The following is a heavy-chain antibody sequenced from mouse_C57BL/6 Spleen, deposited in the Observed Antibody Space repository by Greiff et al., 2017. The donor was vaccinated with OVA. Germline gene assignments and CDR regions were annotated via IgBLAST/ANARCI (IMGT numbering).Heavy chain of an antibody. D-gene: IGHD2-1*01. CDR1: GFTFSSDA. CDR2: ISSGGDYL. V-gene: IGHV5-9-1*02. Sequence: EVRLVESGEGLVKPGGSLKLSCAASGFTFSSDAMSWVRQTPEKRLEWVAYISSGGDYLYYADTVKGRSTISRDNARNTLYLQMISLKSEDTAMYYCTRDEGIYYGNRWDYWGQGTSVTVSS. J-gene: IGHJ4*01. CDR3: TRDEGIYYGNRWDY.